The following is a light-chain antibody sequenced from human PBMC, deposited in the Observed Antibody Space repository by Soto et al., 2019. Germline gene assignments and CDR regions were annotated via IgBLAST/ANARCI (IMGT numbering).Light chain of an antibody. J-gene: IGKJ2*01. CDR3: QQYGSSPNT. Sequence: EIVLTQSLGTLSLSPGDTATLSCRASQSVSSKSLAWYQQRPGQAPRLLIYGASSRATGIPDRFSGSGSGTGFTLTINRLEPEDSGVYYCQQYGSSPNTFGQGTKLEIQ. V-gene: IGKV3-20*01. CDR2: GAS. CDR1: QSVSSKS.